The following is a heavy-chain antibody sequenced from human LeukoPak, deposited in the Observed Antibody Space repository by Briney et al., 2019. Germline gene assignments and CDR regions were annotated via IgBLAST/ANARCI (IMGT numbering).Heavy chain of an antibody. Sequence: ASVKVSCKASGYTFIDYYMHWVRQAPGQGLEWMGWINPQSGDTNYAQKFQGRVTMTRDTSISTAYMELSSLRSDDTAVYYCASISHVWSGYYTVHHDYWGQGTLVTVSS. CDR1: GYTFIDYY. J-gene: IGHJ4*02. D-gene: IGHD3-3*02. CDR2: INPQSGDT. CDR3: ASISHVWSGYYTVHHDY. V-gene: IGHV1-2*02.